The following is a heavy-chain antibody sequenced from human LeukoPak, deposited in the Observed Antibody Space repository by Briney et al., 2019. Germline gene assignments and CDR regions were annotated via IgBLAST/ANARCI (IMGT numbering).Heavy chain of an antibody. CDR2: IIPIFGTA. CDR3: ARGVGATMPHYFDY. CDR1: GGTFSSYA. D-gene: IGHD1-26*01. V-gene: IGHV1-69*05. Sequence: GSSVKVSCKASGGTFSSYAISWVRQAPGQGLEWMGRIIPIFGTANYAQKFQGRVTITTDESTSTAYMELSSLRSEDTAMYYCARGVGATMPHYFDYWGQGTLVTVSS. J-gene: IGHJ4*02.